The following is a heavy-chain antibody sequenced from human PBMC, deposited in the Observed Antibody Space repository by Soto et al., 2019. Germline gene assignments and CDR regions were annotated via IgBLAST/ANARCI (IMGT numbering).Heavy chain of an antibody. CDR2: IIPVLGVA. J-gene: IGHJ4*02. CDR3: ARSSVAAAGTLGN. D-gene: IGHD6-13*01. CDR1: GGTLNTYT. V-gene: IGHV1-69*02. Sequence: SVKVSCKASGGTLNTYTVNWVRQAPGHGPEWLGTIIPVLGVANYAQTIQGRVTITADKSTSTVYMDLTSLRSEDTAVYYCARSSVAAAGTLGNWGPGTLVTVSS.